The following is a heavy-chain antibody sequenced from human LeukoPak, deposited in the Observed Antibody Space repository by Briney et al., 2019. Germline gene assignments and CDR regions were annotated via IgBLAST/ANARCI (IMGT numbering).Heavy chain of an antibody. CDR1: GFTFSSHA. Sequence: PGGSLRLSCVASGFTFSSHAMSWVRQAPGKGLEWVSVISGSGGSTYYADSVKGRFTISRDNSKNTLYLQMNSLRAEDTAVYYCAKDPALLEWRYYYYYMDVWGKGTTVTVSS. V-gene: IGHV3-23*01. CDR2: ISGSGGST. J-gene: IGHJ6*03. D-gene: IGHD3-3*01. CDR3: AKDPALLEWRYYYYYMDV.